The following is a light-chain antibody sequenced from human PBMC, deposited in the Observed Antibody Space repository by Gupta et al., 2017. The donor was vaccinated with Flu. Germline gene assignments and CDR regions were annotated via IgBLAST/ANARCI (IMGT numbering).Light chain of an antibody. CDR1: SSDVGGYNY. V-gene: IGLV2-14*01. CDR2: EVS. CDR3: SSYTSSNTVV. Sequence: QSALTQPASVSVSPGQSITISSIGTSSDVGGYNYVSWYQQHPGRAPKLMIYEVSNRPSAVSNRFSGSKSGNTASLTISGLQAEDEADYYCSSYTSSNTVVFGGGTKLTVL. J-gene: IGLJ2*01.